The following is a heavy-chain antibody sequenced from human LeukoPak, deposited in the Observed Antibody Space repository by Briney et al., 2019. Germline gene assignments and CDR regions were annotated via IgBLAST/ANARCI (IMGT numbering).Heavy chain of an antibody. Sequence: SVKVSCKASGGTFSSYAISWVRQAPGQGLEWMGRIIPIFGTANYAQKFQGRVTITTDESTSTAYMELSSLRSEDTAVYYCARAPYHYDSSGYPPDYWGQGTLVTVSS. V-gene: IGHV1-69*05. CDR2: IIPIFGTA. CDR1: GGTFSSYA. D-gene: IGHD3-22*01. J-gene: IGHJ4*02. CDR3: ARAPYHYDSSGYPPDY.